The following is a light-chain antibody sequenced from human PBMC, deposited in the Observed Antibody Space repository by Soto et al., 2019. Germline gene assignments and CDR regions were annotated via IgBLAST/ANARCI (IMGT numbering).Light chain of an antibody. CDR1: QSVSSS. V-gene: IGKV3-20*01. CDR2: DAS. Sequence: EIVLIQSPAALSLSPGERVTLSCRASQSVSSSLGWYQQKPGQAPRLLIYDASNRATGIPDRFSGSGSGTDFTLTINRLEPEDFAVYYCQQYGSSLLTFGGGTKVDIK. J-gene: IGKJ4*01. CDR3: QQYGSSLLT.